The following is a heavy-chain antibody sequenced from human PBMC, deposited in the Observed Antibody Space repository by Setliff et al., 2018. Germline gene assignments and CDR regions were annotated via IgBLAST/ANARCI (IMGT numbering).Heavy chain of an antibody. CDR2: ITTDGSST. CDR3: VSWLYYYYYGVDV. J-gene: IGHJ6*02. D-gene: IGHD6-13*01. CDR1: GFTFSSYW. Sequence: PGGSLRLSCAASGFTFSSYWMSWVRQAPGKGLVWVSRITTDGSSTSYADSVKGRFTISRDNAKNTLYLQMNSLRAEDTAVYYCVSWLYYYYYGVDVWGQGTTVTVSS. V-gene: IGHV3-74*01.